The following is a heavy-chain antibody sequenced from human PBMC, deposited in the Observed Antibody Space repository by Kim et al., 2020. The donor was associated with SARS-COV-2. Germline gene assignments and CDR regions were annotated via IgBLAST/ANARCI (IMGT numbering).Heavy chain of an antibody. CDR3: AREWEQPVLDY. CDR1: GFTFSSYA. CDR2: ISYDGSNK. Sequence: GGSLRLSCAASGFTFSSYAMHWVRQAPGKGLEWVAVISYDGSNKYYADSVKGRFTISRDNSKNTLYLQMNSLRAEDTAVYYCAREWEQPVLDYWGQGTLVTVSS. V-gene: IGHV3-30*04. J-gene: IGHJ4*02. D-gene: IGHD6-13*01.